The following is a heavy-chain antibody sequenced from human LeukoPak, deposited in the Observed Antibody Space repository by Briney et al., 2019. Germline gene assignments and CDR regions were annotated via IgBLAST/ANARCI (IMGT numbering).Heavy chain of an antibody. V-gene: IGHV4-34*01. CDR1: VGSFSDHY. Sequence: SETLSLTCAVYVGSFSDHYWSWIRRPPGKGLEWIGEINHSGSTTYNPSLQSRVTISVDTSKNQFSLKLSSMTAADTAVYYCARGGGNMGGYYMDVWGKGTTVTISS. J-gene: IGHJ6*03. CDR2: INHSGST. CDR3: ARGGGNMGGYYMDV. D-gene: IGHD1-26*01.